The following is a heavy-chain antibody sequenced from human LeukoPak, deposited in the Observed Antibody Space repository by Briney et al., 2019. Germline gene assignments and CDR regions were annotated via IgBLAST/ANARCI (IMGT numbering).Heavy chain of an antibody. CDR2: VYYSGSA. V-gene: IGHV4-59*01. CDR3: ARALNYYHTSGYFDY. J-gene: IGHJ4*02. Sequence: PSETLSLTCTVSGGSISSYYWSWIRQPPGKGLEWIGYVYYSGSANYNPSLKSRVTISLDTSKNQFSLKLSSVTAADTAVYYCARALNYYHTSGYFDYWGQGTLVTVSS. D-gene: IGHD3-22*01. CDR1: GGSISSYY.